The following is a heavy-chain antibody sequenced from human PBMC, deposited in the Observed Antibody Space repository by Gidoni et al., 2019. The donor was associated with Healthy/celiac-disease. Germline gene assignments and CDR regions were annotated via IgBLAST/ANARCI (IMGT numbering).Heavy chain of an antibody. V-gene: IGHV3-30-3*01. Sequence: QVQLVESGGGVVQPGRSLRLSCAASGFTFSSYAMHWVRQAPGKGLEWVAVISYDGSNKYYADSVKGRFTIFRDNSKNTLYLQMNSLRAEDTAVYYCARDRLLWFRELLHWGQGTLVTVSS. CDR2: ISYDGSNK. CDR3: ARDRLLWFRELLH. D-gene: IGHD3-10*01. J-gene: IGHJ4*02. CDR1: GFTFSSYA.